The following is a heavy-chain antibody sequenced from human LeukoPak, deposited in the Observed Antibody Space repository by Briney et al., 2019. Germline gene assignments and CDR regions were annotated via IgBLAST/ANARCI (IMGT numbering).Heavy chain of an antibody. J-gene: IGHJ4*02. V-gene: IGHV3-30-3*01. CDR2: ISYDGSNK. CDR3: ARGLYGDYFFDY. CDR1: GFTFSSYA. D-gene: IGHD4-17*01. Sequence: GGSLRLSCAASGFTFSSYAMHWVRQAPGKGLEWVAVISYDGSNKYYADSVKGRFTISRDNSENTLYLQMNSLRAEDTAVYYCARGLYGDYFFDYWGQGTLVTVSS.